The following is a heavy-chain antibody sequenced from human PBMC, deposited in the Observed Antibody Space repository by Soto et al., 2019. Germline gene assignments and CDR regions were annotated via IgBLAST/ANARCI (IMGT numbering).Heavy chain of an antibody. CDR2: INHSGST. V-gene: IGHV4-34*01. J-gene: IGHJ3*02. D-gene: IGHD6-19*01. Sequence: SETLSLTCAVYGGSFSGYYWSWIRQPPGKGLEWIGEINHSGSTNYNPSLKSRVTISVDTSKNQFSLKLSSVTAADTAVYYCATRKWLGGAFDIWGQGTMVTVSS. CDR3: ATRKWLGGAFDI. CDR1: GGSFSGYY.